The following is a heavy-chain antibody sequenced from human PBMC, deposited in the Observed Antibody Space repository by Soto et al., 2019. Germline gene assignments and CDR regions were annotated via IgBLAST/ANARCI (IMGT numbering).Heavy chain of an antibody. CDR1: GYTLTELS. D-gene: IGHD2-15*01. V-gene: IGHV1-24*01. CDR3: ATDQDDCSGGSCYFSGVLDAFDI. CDR2: FDPEDGET. J-gene: IGHJ3*02. Sequence: ASVKVSCKVSGYTLTELSMHWVRQAPGKGLEWMGGFDPEDGETIYAQKFQGRVTMTEDTSTDTAYMELSSLRSEDTAVYYCATDQDDCSGGSCYFSGVLDAFDIWGQGTMVTVSS.